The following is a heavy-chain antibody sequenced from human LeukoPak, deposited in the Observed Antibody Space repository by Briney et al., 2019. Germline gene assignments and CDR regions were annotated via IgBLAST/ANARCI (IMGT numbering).Heavy chain of an antibody. J-gene: IGHJ3*02. Sequence: SQTLSLTCTVSGGSISSGGYYWSWIRQHPGKGLEWIGYIYYSGSTYYNPSFKSRVTISVDTSKNQFSLKLSSVTAADTAVYYCAREDLSDCSGGSCAQDDAFDIWGQGTMVTVSS. CDR3: AREDLSDCSGGSCAQDDAFDI. D-gene: IGHD2-15*01. CDR1: GGSISSGGYY. CDR2: IYYSGST. V-gene: IGHV4-31*03.